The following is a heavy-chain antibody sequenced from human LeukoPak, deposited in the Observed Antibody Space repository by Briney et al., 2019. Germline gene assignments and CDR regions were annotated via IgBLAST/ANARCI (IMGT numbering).Heavy chain of an antibody. J-gene: IGHJ3*02. Sequence: SETLSLTCTVSGGSISSYYWSWIRQPPGKGLEWIGYIYYSGSTNYNPSLKSRVTISVDTSKNQSSLKLSSVTAADTAVYYCARDPLRNVFDIWGQGTMVTVSS. D-gene: IGHD3-16*02. CDR3: ARDPLRNVFDI. CDR2: IYYSGST. CDR1: GGSISSYY. V-gene: IGHV4-59*01.